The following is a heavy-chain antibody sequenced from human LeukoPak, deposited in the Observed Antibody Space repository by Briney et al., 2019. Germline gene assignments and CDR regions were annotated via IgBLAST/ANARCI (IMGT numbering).Heavy chain of an antibody. Sequence: SETLSLACAVYGGSFSGYYWSWIRQPPGKGLEWIGEINHSGSTNYNPSLKSRVTISVDTSKNQFSLKLSSVTAADTAVYYCARGDTAMVRWGQGTLVTVSS. CDR1: GGSFSGYY. D-gene: IGHD5-18*01. CDR2: INHSGST. CDR3: ARGDTAMVR. V-gene: IGHV4-34*01. J-gene: IGHJ4*02.